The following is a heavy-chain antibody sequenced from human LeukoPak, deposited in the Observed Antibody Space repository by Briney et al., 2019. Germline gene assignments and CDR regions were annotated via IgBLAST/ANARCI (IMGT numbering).Heavy chain of an antibody. J-gene: IGHJ4*02. CDR3: ARGSRDNSGYRYYFDY. CDR1: GFTFSSYW. CDR2: IQQHGSVK. V-gene: IGHV3-7*01. Sequence: GGSLRLSCAASGFTFSSYWMSWVRQAPGKGLEWVANIQQHGSVKYYVDSTKGRFTISRDNGENSMFLEMNSLRADDTAVYYCARGSRDNSGYRYYFDYWGQGTLVTVSS. D-gene: IGHD3-22*01.